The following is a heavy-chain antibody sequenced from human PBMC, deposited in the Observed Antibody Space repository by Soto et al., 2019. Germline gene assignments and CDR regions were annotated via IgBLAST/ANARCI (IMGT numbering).Heavy chain of an antibody. D-gene: IGHD5-18*01. CDR3: ARESVGDTAKLLDF. CDR1: GYTFSIYG. J-gene: IGHJ4*02. CDR2: ISAYNGNT. V-gene: IGHV1-18*01. Sequence: ASVNLSCKASGYTFSIYGISLVRQAPRQGLEWMGWISAYNGNTNYAQKLQGRVTMTTDTSTSTAYMELSSLRSEDTVFFYCARESVGDTAKLLDFWGQGTVVTVSS.